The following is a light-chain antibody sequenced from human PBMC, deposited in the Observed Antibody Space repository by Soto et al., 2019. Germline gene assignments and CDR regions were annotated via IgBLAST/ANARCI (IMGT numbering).Light chain of an antibody. CDR1: QSVSSN. Sequence: EIVMTQSPATLSVSPGERATLSCRASQSVSSNLAWYQQKPGQAPSLLIYGASSRATGIPARFSGNGSGTEFALTISSLQCEDFAVYYCQQYNKWTPLTFGGGTKVEIK. CDR3: QQYNKWTPLT. V-gene: IGKV3-15*01. J-gene: IGKJ4*01. CDR2: GAS.